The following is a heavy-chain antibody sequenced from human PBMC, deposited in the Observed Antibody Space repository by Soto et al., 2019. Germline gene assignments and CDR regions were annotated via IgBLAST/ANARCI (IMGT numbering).Heavy chain of an antibody. Sequence: QVQLVESGGGVVQPGRSLRLSCAASGFTFSSYGMHWVRQAPGKGLEWVAVISYDGSNKYYADSVKGRFTISRDNSKNTLYLQMNSLRAEDTAVYYCAKDGGPGYCSSTSCYYYGMDVWGQGTTVTVSS. CDR1: GFTFSSYG. D-gene: IGHD2-2*01. J-gene: IGHJ6*02. V-gene: IGHV3-30*18. CDR2: ISYDGSNK. CDR3: AKDGGPGYCSSTSCYYYGMDV.